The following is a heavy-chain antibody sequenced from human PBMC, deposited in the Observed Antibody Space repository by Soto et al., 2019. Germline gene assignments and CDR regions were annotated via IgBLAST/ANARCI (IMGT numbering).Heavy chain of an antibody. CDR1: GYTFTSYY. CDR3: ARARGYSSSSVYYYGMDV. D-gene: IGHD6-6*01. J-gene: IGHJ6*02. CDR2: INPSGGST. V-gene: IGHV1-46*01. Sequence: GASVKVSCKASGYTFTSYYMHWVRQAPGQGLEWMGIINPSGGSTSYAQKFQGRVTMTRDTSTSTVYMELSRLRSDDTAVYYCARARGYSSSSVYYYGMDVWGQGTTVTVSS.